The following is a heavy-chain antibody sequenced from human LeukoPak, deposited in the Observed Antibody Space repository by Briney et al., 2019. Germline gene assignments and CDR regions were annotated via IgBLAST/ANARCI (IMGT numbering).Heavy chain of an antibody. J-gene: IGHJ6*02. D-gene: IGHD6-6*01. CDR2: IYYSGST. V-gene: IGHV4-30-4*01. CDR1: GGSLSSGDYY. Sequence: SQTLSLTCTVSGGSLSSGDYYWGWLRQPPGTGREWVGYIYYSGSTYYNPSLKSRVTISVDTSKNQFSLKLSSVTAADTAVYYCARGELVDYYYGMDVWGQGTTVTVSS. CDR3: ARGELVDYYYGMDV.